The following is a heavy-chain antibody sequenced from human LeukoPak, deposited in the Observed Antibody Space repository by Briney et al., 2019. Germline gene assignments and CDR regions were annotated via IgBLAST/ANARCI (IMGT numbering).Heavy chain of an antibody. CDR1: GFTFSSYW. V-gene: IGHV3-74*01. CDR2: INSDGSST. D-gene: IGHD2-8*01. Sequence: GGSLRLSCAASGFTFSSYWMHWVRQAPGKGLVWVSRINSDGSSTSYADSVKGRFTISRDNAENTLDLQMNSLRAEDTAVYYCARGEKSWINGFDLWGQGTLVTVSS. J-gene: IGHJ4*02. CDR3: ARGEKSWINGFDL.